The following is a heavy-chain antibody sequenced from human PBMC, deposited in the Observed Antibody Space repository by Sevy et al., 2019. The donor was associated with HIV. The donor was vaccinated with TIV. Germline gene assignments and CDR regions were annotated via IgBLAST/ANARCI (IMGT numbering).Heavy chain of an antibody. Sequence: ASVKVSCKASGYTFTSYDISWVRQAPGQGLEWMGRISAYNGNTNYAQKLQGRVTMTTDTSTSTAYMELRSLRSDDTAVYYCAREGELTTVTTHHLYYYYYGMDVWGQGTTVTVSS. D-gene: IGHD4-17*01. CDR1: GYTFTSYD. V-gene: IGHV1-18*01. J-gene: IGHJ6*02. CDR3: AREGELTTVTTHHLYYYYYGMDV. CDR2: ISAYNGNT.